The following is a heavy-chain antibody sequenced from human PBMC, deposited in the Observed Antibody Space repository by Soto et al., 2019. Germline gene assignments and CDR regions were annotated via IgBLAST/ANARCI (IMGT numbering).Heavy chain of an antibody. D-gene: IGHD3-3*01. V-gene: IGHV3-23*01. CDR2: ISSSGGST. CDR1: GFTFSNYA. Sequence: EVQLLGSGGGMVQPGESLRLSCAASGFTFSNYAMSWVRQAPGKGLEWVSTISSSGGSTYYTDSVKGRSTISRDNSKNEQYMQMKSLRGHDTDVLDCAKVRGVRDLIYPSFDYWGQGALVTVSS. CDR3: AKVRGVRDLIYPSFDY. J-gene: IGHJ4*02.